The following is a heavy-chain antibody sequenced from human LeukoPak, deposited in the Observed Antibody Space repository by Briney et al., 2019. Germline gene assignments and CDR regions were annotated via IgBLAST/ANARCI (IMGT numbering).Heavy chain of an antibody. V-gene: IGHV3-74*01. J-gene: IGHJ3*02. Sequence: PGGSLRLSCAASGFTFSSYWMHWVRQAPGKGLVWVSRINSDGSSTYYADSLKGRLTISRDNAKNSLYLQLNSLRAEDTAIYYCVRDLSPVSDRNVWYDALDIWGQGTMVTVSS. CDR3: VRDLSPVSDRNVWYDALDI. D-gene: IGHD1-1*01. CDR2: INSDGSST. CDR1: GFTFSSYW.